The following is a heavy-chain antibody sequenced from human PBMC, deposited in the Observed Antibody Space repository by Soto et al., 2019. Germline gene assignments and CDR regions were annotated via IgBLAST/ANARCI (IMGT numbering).Heavy chain of an antibody. J-gene: IGHJ6*02. CDR3: ARAPRVVTDAIAYYYGMHV. CDR2: IGTAGDT. Sequence: LSLSCAASGFTFSSYDMHWVRQATGKGLEWVSAIGTAGDTYYPGSVKGRFTISRENAKNSLYLQMNSLRAGDTAVYYCARAPRVVTDAIAYYYGMHVWGQGTTVTVYS. CDR1: GFTFSSYD. V-gene: IGHV3-13*01. D-gene: IGHD2-2*01.